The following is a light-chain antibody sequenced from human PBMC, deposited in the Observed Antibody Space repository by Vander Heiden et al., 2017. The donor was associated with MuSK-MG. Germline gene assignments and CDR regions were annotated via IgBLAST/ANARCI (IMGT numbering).Light chain of an antibody. J-gene: IGLJ3*02. CDR1: DIAGER. CDR2: YDT. Sequence: SYVLTQPPSVSVAPGQTANIPCGGSDIAGERVHWYQQRPGQAPVLVIYYDTDRPSGVPERFSGSNSGNTATLTITGVEAGEEADYYCQVWNMATNRGVFGGGTRLTVL. V-gene: IGLV3-21*04. CDR3: QVWNMATNRGV.